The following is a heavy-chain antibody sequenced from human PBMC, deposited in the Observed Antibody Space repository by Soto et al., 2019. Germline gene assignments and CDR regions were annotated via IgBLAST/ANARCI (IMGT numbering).Heavy chain of an antibody. CDR1: GYTFTSYY. CDR2: INPSGGST. Sequence: QVQLVQSGAEVKKPGASVKVSSKASGYTFTSYYMHWMRQAPGQGLECMGIINPSGGSTSYAQKFQGRVTMTRDTSTSTVYMELSSLRSEDTAVYYCARGLKGWFGELGWAYWYFDLWGRGTLVTVSS. J-gene: IGHJ2*01. D-gene: IGHD3-10*01. CDR3: ARGLKGWFGELGWAYWYFDL. V-gene: IGHV1-46*03.